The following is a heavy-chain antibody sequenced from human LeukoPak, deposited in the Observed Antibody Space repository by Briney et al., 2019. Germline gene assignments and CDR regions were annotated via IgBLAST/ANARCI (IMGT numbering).Heavy chain of an antibody. V-gene: IGHV3-7*01. CDR3: AKGVRDTAHSGRVVRNWYFDL. D-gene: IGHD3-10*01. J-gene: IGHJ2*01. CDR1: GFTFSTYW. Sequence: GGSLRLSCAASGFTFSTYWMSWVRQAPGKGLDCVANIKQDGSEKYYVDSVKGRFTISRDNAKNPLYLQMNSLRAEDTAVYYCAKGVRDTAHSGRVVRNWYFDLWGRGTLVTVSS. CDR2: IKQDGSEK.